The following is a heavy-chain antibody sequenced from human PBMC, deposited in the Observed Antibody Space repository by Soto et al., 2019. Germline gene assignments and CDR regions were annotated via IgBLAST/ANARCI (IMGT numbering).Heavy chain of an antibody. V-gene: IGHV4-59*01. D-gene: IGHD3-3*01. CDR1: GGSISSYY. J-gene: IGHJ5*02. Sequence: SETLSLTCTVSGGSISSYYWSWIRQPPGKGLEWIGYIYYSGSTNYNPSLKSRVTISVDTSKNQFSLKLSSVTAADTAVYYCGRAMFYYNFGSYANWFDPWGQGTLVTVSS. CDR2: IYYSGST. CDR3: GRAMFYYNFGSYANWFDP.